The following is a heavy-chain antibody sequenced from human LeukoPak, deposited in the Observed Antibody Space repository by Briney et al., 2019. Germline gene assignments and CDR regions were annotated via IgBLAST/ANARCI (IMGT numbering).Heavy chain of an antibody. Sequence: GGSLRLSCAASGFTFSSYAMSWVRQAPGKGLEWVSSISSSSSYIYYADSVEGRFTISRDNAKNSLYLQMNSLRAEDTAVYYCAREVWDDYWGQGTLVTASS. CDR3: AREVWDDY. D-gene: IGHD1-26*01. J-gene: IGHJ4*02. CDR2: ISSSSSYI. CDR1: GFTFSSYA. V-gene: IGHV3-21*01.